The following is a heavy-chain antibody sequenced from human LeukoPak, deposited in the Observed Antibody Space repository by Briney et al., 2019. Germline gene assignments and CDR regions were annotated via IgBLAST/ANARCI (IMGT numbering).Heavy chain of an antibody. CDR2: ISSSSSYI. D-gene: IGHD6-13*01. CDR1: GFTFSSYS. V-gene: IGHV3-21*01. J-gene: IGHJ5*02. CDR3: ASWRLAAAGSYNWFDP. Sequence: GGSLRLSCAASGFTFSSYSMNWVRQAPGKGLEWVSSISSSSSYIYYADSVKGRFTISRDNAKNSLYLQMNSLRAVDTAVYYCASWRLAAAGSYNWFDPWGQGTLVTVSS.